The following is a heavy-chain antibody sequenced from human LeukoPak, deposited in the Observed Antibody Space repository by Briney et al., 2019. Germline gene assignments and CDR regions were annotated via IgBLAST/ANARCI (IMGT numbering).Heavy chain of an antibody. CDR3: ARENSGSYREFDY. D-gene: IGHD1-26*01. CDR1: GGSTSSYY. Sequence: PSESLSLTCTVTGGSTSSYYWTWIRQPARKGLEWIGRIYPSGSTNYNPSLKSRVTMSVDTSKNQFSLKLSSVTAADTAVYYCARENSGSYREFDYWGQGTLVTVSS. CDR2: IYPSGST. J-gene: IGHJ4*02. V-gene: IGHV4-4*07.